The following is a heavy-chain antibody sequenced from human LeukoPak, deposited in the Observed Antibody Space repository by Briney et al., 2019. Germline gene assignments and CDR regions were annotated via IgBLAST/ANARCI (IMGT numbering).Heavy chain of an antibody. CDR2: INHSGST. Sequence: SETLSLTCAVYGGSFSGYYWSWIHQPPGKGLEWIGEINHSGSTNYNPSLKSRVTISVDMSKNQFSLKLSSVTAADTAVYYCARGVPTRLYYYYYGMDVWGKGTTVTVSS. V-gene: IGHV4-34*01. D-gene: IGHD3-22*01. CDR1: GGSFSGYY. J-gene: IGHJ6*04. CDR3: ARGVPTRLYYYYYGMDV.